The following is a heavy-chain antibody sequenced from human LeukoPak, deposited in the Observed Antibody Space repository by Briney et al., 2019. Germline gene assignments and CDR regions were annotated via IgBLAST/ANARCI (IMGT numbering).Heavy chain of an antibody. Sequence: PSETLSLTCAVYGGSFSGYYWSWICQPPGKGLEWIGEINHSGSTNYNPSLKSRVTISVDTSKNQFSLKLSSVTAADTAVYYCARGRPNYPTAQRVFDYWGQGTLVTVSS. V-gene: IGHV4-34*01. J-gene: IGHJ4*02. CDR3: ARGRPNYPTAQRVFDY. D-gene: IGHD1-7*01. CDR1: GGSFSGYY. CDR2: INHSGST.